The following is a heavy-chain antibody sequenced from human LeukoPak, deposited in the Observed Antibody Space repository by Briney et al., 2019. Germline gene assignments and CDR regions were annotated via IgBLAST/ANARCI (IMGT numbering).Heavy chain of an antibody. CDR2: IRSKANSYAT. V-gene: IGHV3-73*01. CDR3: ARREYYYYYMDV. J-gene: IGHJ6*03. CDR1: GFTFSGSA. Sequence: GRSLRLSCAASGFTFSGSAMHWVRQASGKGLEWVGRIRSKANSYATAYAASVKGRFTISRDDSKNTAYLQMNSLRAEDTAVYYCARREYYYYYMDVWGKGTTVTVSS.